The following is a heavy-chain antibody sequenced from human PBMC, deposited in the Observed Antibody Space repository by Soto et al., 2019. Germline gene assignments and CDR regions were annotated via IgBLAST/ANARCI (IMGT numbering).Heavy chain of an antibody. V-gene: IGHV4-59*07. CDR3: ARGIAVAGTHFDP. CDR2: IYYSGST. J-gene: IGHJ5*02. CDR1: GGSIRSYY. D-gene: IGHD6-19*01. Sequence: SYTLSLTCTVSGGSIRSYYWSWIRQPPGKGLEWIGYIYYSGSTNYNPSLKSRVTISVDTSKNQFSLKLSSVTAADTAVYYCARGIAVAGTHFDPWGQGTLVTVSS.